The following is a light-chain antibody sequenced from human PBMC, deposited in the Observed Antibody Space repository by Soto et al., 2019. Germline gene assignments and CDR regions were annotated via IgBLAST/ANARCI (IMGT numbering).Light chain of an antibody. Sequence: QSVLTQPPSVSGSPGQSVTISCTGTSSDVGSYNRVSWYQQPPGTAPKLMIYQVSNRPSGVPDRFSGSKSGNTASLTISGLQAEDEADYYGSSYTSSSTWVFGGGTKLTVL. V-gene: IGLV2-18*02. CDR1: SSDVGSYNR. J-gene: IGLJ3*02. CDR3: SSYTSSSTWV. CDR2: QVS.